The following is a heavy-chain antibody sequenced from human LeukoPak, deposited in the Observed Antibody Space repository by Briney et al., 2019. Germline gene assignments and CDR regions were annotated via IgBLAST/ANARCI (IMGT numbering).Heavy chain of an antibody. V-gene: IGHV3-21*01. CDR3: ARAMDYYDSSGYYDRYYYGMDV. D-gene: IGHD3-22*01. Sequence: PGGSLRLSCAASGFTFSSYSMNWVRQAPGKGLEWVSSISSSSSYIYYADSAKGRFTISRDNAKNSLYLQMNSLRAEDTAVYYCARAMDYYDSSGYYDRYYYGMDVWGQGTTVTVSS. CDR1: GFTFSSYS. CDR2: ISSSSSYI. J-gene: IGHJ6*02.